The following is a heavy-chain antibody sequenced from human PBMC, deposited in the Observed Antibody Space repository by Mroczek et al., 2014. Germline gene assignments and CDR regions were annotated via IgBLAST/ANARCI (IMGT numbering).Heavy chain of an antibody. CDR1: GFTFSDYY. D-gene: IGHD3-3*01. Sequence: QVQLVQSGGGLVKPGGSLRLSCAASGFTFSDYYMSWIRQAPGKGLEWVSYISSSGSTIYYADSVKGRFTISRDNAKNSLYLQMNSLRAEDTAVYYCASPSYYDFWSGEDPYYYYMDVWGKGTTVTVSS. V-gene: IGHV3-11*01. CDR2: ISSSGSTI. J-gene: IGHJ6*03. CDR3: ASPSYYDFWSGEDPYYYYMDV.